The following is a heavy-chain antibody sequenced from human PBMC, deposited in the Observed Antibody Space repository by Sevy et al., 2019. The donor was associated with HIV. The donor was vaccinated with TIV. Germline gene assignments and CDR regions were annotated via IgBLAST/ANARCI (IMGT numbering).Heavy chain of an antibody. Sequence: GGSLRLSCAASGFPFRSYTMHWVRRAPGKGLEWVALPSHDGTNKYYADSVRGRCTISRDNSKNTLFLEMNSLRPEDTALYYCARDWIADYYYDRTTYTFDSWGQGTLVTVSS. V-gene: IGHV3-30-3*01. CDR2: PSHDGTNK. D-gene: IGHD3-22*01. J-gene: IGHJ4*02. CDR3: ARDWIADYYYDRTTYTFDS. CDR1: GFPFRSYT.